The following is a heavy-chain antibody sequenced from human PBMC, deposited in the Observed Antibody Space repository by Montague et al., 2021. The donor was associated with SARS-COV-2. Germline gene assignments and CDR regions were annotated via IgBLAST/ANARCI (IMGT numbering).Heavy chain of an antibody. CDR3: ARAQTTRFIANCVNYFDY. J-gene: IGHJ4*02. CDR1: GGSISGYY. V-gene: IGHV4-59*01. CDR2: IYYTGST. D-gene: IGHD1-1*01. Sequence: SETLSLTCTVSGGSISGYYWTWMRQPPGKGLEWLGHIYYTGSTKYNPSPKSRVTISIDTPKNQFSLKLRSVTAADTAVYFCARAQTTRFIANCVNYFDYWGQGALVTVSS.